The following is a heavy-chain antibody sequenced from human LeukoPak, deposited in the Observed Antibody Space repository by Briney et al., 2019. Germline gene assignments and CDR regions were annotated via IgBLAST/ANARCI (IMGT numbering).Heavy chain of an antibody. D-gene: IGHD3-22*01. J-gene: IGHJ3*02. CDR3: AKDYYDSSGHFPAEYDAFDI. CDR1: GSTVISYA. V-gene: IGHV3-23*01. Sequence: PGRSLRLSCAASGSTVISYAMSWVRQAPGKGLEWGSAICGSGGGPYSAGSVKGRFTISWANSKNRLHRQRNILRAETTPVYNCAKDYYDSSGHFPAEYDAFDIWGQGTMVSVSS. CDR2: ICGSGGGP.